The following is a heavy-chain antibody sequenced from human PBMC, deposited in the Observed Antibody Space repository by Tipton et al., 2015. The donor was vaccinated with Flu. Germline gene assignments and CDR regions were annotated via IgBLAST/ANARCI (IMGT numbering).Heavy chain of an antibody. CDR2: IYYSGST. CDR1: GGSISSYY. V-gene: IGHV4-59*01. CDR3: ARARQYNYDILTGYYSPPGYYYYYGMDV. J-gene: IGHJ6*02. Sequence: LRLSCTVSGGSISSYYWSWIRQPPGKGLEWIGYIYYSGSTNYNPSLKSRVTISVDTSKDQFSLKLSSVTAADTAVYYCARARQYNYDILTGYYSPPGYYYYYGMDVWGQGTTVTVSS. D-gene: IGHD3-9*01.